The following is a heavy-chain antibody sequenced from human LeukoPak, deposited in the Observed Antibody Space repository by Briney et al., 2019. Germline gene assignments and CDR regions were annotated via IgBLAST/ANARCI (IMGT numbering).Heavy chain of an antibody. J-gene: IGHJ4*02. CDR3: AKSDDSSGYYGGFDY. CDR2: ISGSGGST. V-gene: IGHV3-23*01. CDR1: GFTFSSYA. D-gene: IGHD3-22*01. Sequence: GGSLRLSCAASGFTFSSYAMSWVRQAPGKGLEWVSAISGSGGSTYYADSVKGRFTISRDNSKNTLYLQMNSLRAEDTAVYYCAKSDDSSGYYGGFDYWGQGTLVAVSS.